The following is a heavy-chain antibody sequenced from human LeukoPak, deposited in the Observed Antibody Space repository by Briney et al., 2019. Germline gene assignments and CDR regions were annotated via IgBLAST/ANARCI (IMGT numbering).Heavy chain of an antibody. Sequence: GGSLRLSCAASGFTFSSYAMSWVRQAPGKGLEWVSAISGSGGSTYYADSVKGRFTISRDNSKNTLYLQMNSLRAEDTAVYYCAKQKGLIGDYGSGWFDPWGQGTLVTVSS. CDR1: GFTFSSYA. D-gene: IGHD4-17*01. J-gene: IGHJ5*02. CDR3: AKQKGLIGDYGSGWFDP. V-gene: IGHV3-23*01. CDR2: ISGSGGST.